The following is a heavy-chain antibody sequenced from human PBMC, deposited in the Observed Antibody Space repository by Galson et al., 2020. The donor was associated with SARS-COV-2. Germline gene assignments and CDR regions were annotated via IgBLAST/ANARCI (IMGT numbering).Heavy chain of an antibody. Sequence: ASVKVSCKASGYTFTSYAMNLVRQAPGQGLEWMGWINTNTGNPTYAQRFTGRFVFSLDTSVSTAYLQISSLKAEDTAVYYCARAEEGIVVVPAAIGRDCYYYMDVWGRGSAVTVSS. V-gene: IGHV7-4-1*02. J-gene: IGHJ6*03. D-gene: IGHD2-2*01. CDR2: INTNTGNP. CDR1: GYTFTSYA. CDR3: ARAEEGIVVVPAAIGRDCYYYMDV.